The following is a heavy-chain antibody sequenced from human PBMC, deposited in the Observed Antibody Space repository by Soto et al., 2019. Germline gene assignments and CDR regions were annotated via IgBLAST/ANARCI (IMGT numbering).Heavy chain of an antibody. CDR3: ARDLGSSWYPEYFQH. Sequence: EVQLVESGGGLVQPGGSLRLSCEASGFTFSSYSMTWVGQAPGKGREWVSYISSSSSTIYYAASVKGRFTISRDNAKNSLYLQMNSLRAEDTAVYYCARDLGSSWYPEYFQHWGQGTLVTVSS. D-gene: IGHD6-13*01. V-gene: IGHV3-48*01. CDR1: GFTFSSYS. CDR2: ISSSSSTI. J-gene: IGHJ1*01.